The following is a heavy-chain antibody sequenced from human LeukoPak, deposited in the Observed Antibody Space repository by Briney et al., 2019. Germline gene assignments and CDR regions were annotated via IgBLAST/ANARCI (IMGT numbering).Heavy chain of an antibody. J-gene: IGHJ4*02. CDR3: ARDSRVPQGAGNSTFDY. D-gene: IGHD3-10*01. Sequence: GASVKVSCTASGYTFTSYYLHWVRQAPGQGLEWMGLINPSGGGTSYAQKLQGRVTMTSDMSTSTVYMELSSLRSEDTAVYYCARDSRVPQGAGNSTFDYWGQGTLVTVSS. CDR2: INPSGGGT. V-gene: IGHV1-46*04. CDR1: GYTFTSYY.